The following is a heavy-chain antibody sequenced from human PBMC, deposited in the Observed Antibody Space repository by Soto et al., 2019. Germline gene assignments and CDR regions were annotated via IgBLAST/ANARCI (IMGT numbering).Heavy chain of an antibody. J-gene: IGHJ6*02. Sequence: ASVKVPCKASGYTFTSYGISWVRQAPGQGLEWMGWISAYNGNTNYAQKLQGRVTMTTDTSTSTAYMELRSLRSDDTAVYYCARDGYCSGGSCYDYYYYGMDVWGQGTTVTVSS. CDR2: ISAYNGNT. V-gene: IGHV1-18*01. CDR1: GYTFTSYG. CDR3: ARDGYCSGGSCYDYYYYGMDV. D-gene: IGHD2-15*01.